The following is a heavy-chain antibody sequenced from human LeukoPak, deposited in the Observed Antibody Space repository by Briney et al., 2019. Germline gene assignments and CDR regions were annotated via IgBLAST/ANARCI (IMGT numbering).Heavy chain of an antibody. V-gene: IGHV4-59*01. CDR2: IYYSGST. CDR1: GGSISSYY. D-gene: IGHD5-12*01. CDR3: ARVRDIVATIVDY. J-gene: IGHJ4*02. Sequence: AETLSLTCTVSGGSISSYYWSWIRQPPGKGLEWIGYIYYSGSTNYNPSLKSRVTISVDTSKNQFSLKLSSVTAADTAVYYCARVRDIVATIVDYWGQGTLVTVSS.